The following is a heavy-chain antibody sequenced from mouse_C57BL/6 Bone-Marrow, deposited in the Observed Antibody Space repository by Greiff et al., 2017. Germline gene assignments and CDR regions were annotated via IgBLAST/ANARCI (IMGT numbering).Heavy chain of an antibody. D-gene: IGHD2-3*01. CDR2: IYPRNGNT. Sequence: QVQLKQSGAELARPGASVKLSCKASGYTFTSYGISWVKQRTGQGLEWIGEIYPRNGNTYYNEKFKGKATLTADKSSSTAYMELRSLTSEDSAVYFCARGSWLLEMDYWGQGTSVTVSS. CDR3: ARGSWLLEMDY. CDR1: GYTFTSYG. V-gene: IGHV1-81*01. J-gene: IGHJ4*01.